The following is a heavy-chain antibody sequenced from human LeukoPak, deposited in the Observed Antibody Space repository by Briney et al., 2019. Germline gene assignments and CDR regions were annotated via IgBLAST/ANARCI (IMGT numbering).Heavy chain of an antibody. D-gene: IGHD2-21*01. CDR2: ISTTGTTI. CDR1: GFTFSAYH. V-gene: IGHV3-48*02. CDR3: ARVWQDYSGVDY. J-gene: IGHJ4*02. Sequence: GGSLRLSCAASGFTFSAYHINWVRQAPGKGLEWISYISTTGTTIHYADSVKGRFAISRDSAKSSLYLQMNSLRDEDTAVYYCARVWQDYSGVDYWGQGTLVTVSS.